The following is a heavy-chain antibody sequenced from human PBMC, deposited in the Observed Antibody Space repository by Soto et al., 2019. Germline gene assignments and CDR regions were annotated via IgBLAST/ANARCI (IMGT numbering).Heavy chain of an antibody. D-gene: IGHD3-9*01. CDR1: GFTFSTYG. CDR3: VKVFDTYYFDS. CDR2: IWGDGSNK. V-gene: IGHV3-33*03. Sequence: QVQLVESGGSVVQPGRSLRLSCAVSGFTFSTYGMHWVRQAPGKGLEWVEVIWGDGSNKYHADSVKGQVTISRENTKNFFYLKMTTMGAKNTAGYYGVKVFDTYYFDSWGQGTLVTVSS. J-gene: IGHJ4*02.